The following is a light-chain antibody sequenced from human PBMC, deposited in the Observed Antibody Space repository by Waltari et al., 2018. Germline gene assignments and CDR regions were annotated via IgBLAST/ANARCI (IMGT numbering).Light chain of an antibody. Sequence: DIVMTQSPDSLAVSLGERATINCKSSQSVLHSSSSRNYFGWYQQKPGQPPKLLIYWASTRKSGVPDRFSGSGSASDFTLTISNLQAEDVAVYFCQQYYVTPPTFGQGTRLEIK. J-gene: IGKJ5*01. CDR3: QQYYVTPPT. V-gene: IGKV4-1*01. CDR2: WAS. CDR1: QSVLHSSSSRNY.